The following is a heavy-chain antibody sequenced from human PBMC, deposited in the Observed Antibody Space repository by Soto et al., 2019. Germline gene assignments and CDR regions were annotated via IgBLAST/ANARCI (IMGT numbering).Heavy chain of an antibody. CDR1: GGSFGNSA. CDR2: FIPVYRTL. V-gene: IGHV1-69*01. J-gene: IGHJ4*02. D-gene: IGHD3-3*01. CDR3: ATGVIWIGYFTVDS. Sequence: QVLLVQSGAEVKKPGSSVKISCKASGGSFGNSAINWVRQTPGQGLEWLGGFIPVYRTLNYAQKFQDRVTITADESTGTAYMTLNSLASNDTAVYYCATGVIWIGYFTVDSWGQGTRVTVSS.